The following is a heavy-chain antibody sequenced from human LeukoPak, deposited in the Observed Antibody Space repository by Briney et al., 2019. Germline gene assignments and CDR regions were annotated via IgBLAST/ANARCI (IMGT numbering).Heavy chain of an antibody. Sequence: PSETLSLTCAVYGGPFSGYYWSWIRQPPGKGLEWIGEINHSGSTNYNPSLKSRVTISVDTSKNQFSLKLSSVTAADTAVYYCARVVRWAYYYYYYMDVWGKGTTVTVSS. J-gene: IGHJ6*03. CDR1: GGPFSGYY. CDR3: ARVVRWAYYYYYYMDV. D-gene: IGHD3-16*01. V-gene: IGHV4-34*01. CDR2: INHSGST.